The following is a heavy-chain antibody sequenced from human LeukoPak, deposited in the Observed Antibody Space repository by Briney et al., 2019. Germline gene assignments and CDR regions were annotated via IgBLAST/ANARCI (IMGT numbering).Heavy chain of an antibody. Sequence: PGGSLRLSCAASGFTVSSNYMNWVRQAPGKGLEWVSVIYGGGSTYYADSVKGRFTISRDNSKNTLYLQMNSLRADDTAVYYCARDRRGDYRPAYFDYWGQGTLVTVSS. CDR2: IYGGGST. CDR3: ARDRRGDYRPAYFDY. CDR1: GFTVSSNY. V-gene: IGHV3-66*01. J-gene: IGHJ4*02. D-gene: IGHD4-11*01.